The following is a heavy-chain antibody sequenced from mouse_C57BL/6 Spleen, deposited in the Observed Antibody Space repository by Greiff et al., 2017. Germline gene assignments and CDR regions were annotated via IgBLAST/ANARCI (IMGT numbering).Heavy chain of an antibody. CDR3: TRGDYYGSSSCFDY. D-gene: IGHD1-1*01. CDR1: GFTFSSYA. V-gene: IGHV5-9-1*02. Sequence: DVMLVESGEGLVKPGGSLKLSCAASGFTFSSYAMSWVRQTPEKRLEWVAYLSSGGDDIYYAAPVKGRFTISRDNARNTLYMQMSILKSEDTAMYYCTRGDYYGSSSCFDYWGQGTPLPVSS. J-gene: IGHJ2*01. CDR2: LSSGGDDI.